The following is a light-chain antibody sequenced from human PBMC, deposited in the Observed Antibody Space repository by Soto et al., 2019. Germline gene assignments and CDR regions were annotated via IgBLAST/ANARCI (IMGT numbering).Light chain of an antibody. V-gene: IGKV3-15*01. J-gene: IGKJ4*01. CDR1: QSITSN. CDR2: GAS. Sequence: EIVMTQSPVTLSLSPGDTATLSCRASQSITSNLAWYQQKPGQPPRLLIYGASIRATGIPARFSGSGSGTEFTLTISNLQSEDFAVYYCQQYSSWVTFGGGTQLEIE. CDR3: QQYSSWVT.